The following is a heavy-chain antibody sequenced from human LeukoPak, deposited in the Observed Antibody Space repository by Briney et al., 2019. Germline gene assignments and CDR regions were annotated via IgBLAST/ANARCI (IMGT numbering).Heavy chain of an antibody. CDR3: ARDMAAAVFDP. J-gene: IGHJ5*02. D-gene: IGHD6-13*01. CDR1: GGSISSYY. V-gene: IGHV4-59*01. CDR2: IYYSEST. Sequence: SETLSLTCTVSGGSISSYYWSWIRQPPGKGLEWIGYIYYSESTNYNPSLKSRVTISVDTSKNQFSLKLSSVTAADTAVYYCARDMAAAVFDPWGQGTLVTVSS.